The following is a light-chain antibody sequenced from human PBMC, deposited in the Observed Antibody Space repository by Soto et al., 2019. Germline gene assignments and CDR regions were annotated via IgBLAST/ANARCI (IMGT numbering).Light chain of an antibody. V-gene: IGKV3-15*01. J-gene: IGKJ5*01. CDR2: GAS. CDR1: QSVSSN. Sequence: IVMTQSPATLSVSPGETATLSCRASQSVSSNSPWYQQKPGQTPMLLIYGASPTATGSPARCSGSRSATEFTLTTSSLQSSDFSVYYCQQYNNWPPTFGQGTRLEIK. CDR3: QQYNNWPPT.